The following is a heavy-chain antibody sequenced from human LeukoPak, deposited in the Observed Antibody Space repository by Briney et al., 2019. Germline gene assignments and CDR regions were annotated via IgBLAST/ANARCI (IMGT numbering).Heavy chain of an antibody. CDR1: GFTFSTYA. CDR3: AKVGVPAAYYYYGMDV. J-gene: IGHJ6*02. Sequence: PGGSLRLSCAASGFTFSTYAMAWVRQAPGKGLEWVSAISGSGGSTYYADSVKGRFTISRDNSKNTLYLQMNSLRAEDTAVYYCAKVGVPAAYYYYGMDVWGQGTTVTVSS. D-gene: IGHD2-2*01. CDR2: ISGSGGST. V-gene: IGHV3-23*01.